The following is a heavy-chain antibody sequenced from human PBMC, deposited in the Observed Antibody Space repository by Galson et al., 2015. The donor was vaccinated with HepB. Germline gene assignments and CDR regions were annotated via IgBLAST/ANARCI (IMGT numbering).Heavy chain of an antibody. V-gene: IGHV3-30*18. CDR1: GFNFGNSV. J-gene: IGHJ6*02. CDR2: ISHDGGDK. CDR3: AKERVSVFGVVLVPDSGLDV. D-gene: IGHD3-3*01. Sequence: SLRLSCAASGFNFGNSVMNWVRQAPGKGLEWVAIISHDGGDKYYADSVRGRFTISRDNSEHTVSLQMNSLRPEDTAIYYCAKERVSVFGVVLVPDSGLDVWGQGTTVTVSS.